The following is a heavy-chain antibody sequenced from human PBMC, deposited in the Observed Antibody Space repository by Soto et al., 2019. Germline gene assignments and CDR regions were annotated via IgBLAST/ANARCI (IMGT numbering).Heavy chain of an antibody. Sequence: PGESLKISCKGSGYSFTSYWISWVRQMPGKGLEWMGRIDPSDSYTNYSPSFQGHVTITADKSISTAYLQWSSLKASDTAMYYCARLGSSWSNWFEPWGQGTLVTGSS. CDR1: GYSFTSYW. J-gene: IGHJ5*02. CDR2: IDPSDSYT. V-gene: IGHV5-10-1*01. CDR3: ARLGSSWSNWFEP. D-gene: IGHD6-13*01.